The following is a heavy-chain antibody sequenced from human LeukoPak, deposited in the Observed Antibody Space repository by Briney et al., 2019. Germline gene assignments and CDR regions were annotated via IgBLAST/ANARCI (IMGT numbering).Heavy chain of an antibody. CDR2: IYYSGST. CDR3: ARGRSSWPSRGAYYFDY. V-gene: IGHV4-31*03. CDR1: GGSISSGGYY. Sequence: SQTLSLTCTVSGGSISSGGYYWSWIRQHPGKGLEWIGYIYYSGSTYYNPSLKSRVTISVDTSKNQFSLKLSSVTAADTAVYYCARGRSSWPSRGAYYFDYWGQGTLVTVSS. J-gene: IGHJ4*02. D-gene: IGHD6-13*01.